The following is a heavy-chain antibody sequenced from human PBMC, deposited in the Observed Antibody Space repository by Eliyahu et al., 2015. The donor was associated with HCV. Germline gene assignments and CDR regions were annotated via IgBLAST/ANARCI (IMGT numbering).Heavy chain of an antibody. Sequence: VLLVQSGAEVKKPGASVKXSCKXSGYTFXNXGXTXVRKAPGQGLEWMGWISAYNGNTNYAPKLQGRVTMTTDSSTSTAYMEMRSLTSDDTAVYYCARPPSTITDYYFDYWGRGTLVTVSS. V-gene: IGHV1-18*01. CDR1: GYTFXNXG. D-gene: IGHD2-2*01. J-gene: IGHJ4*02. CDR2: ISAYNGNT. CDR3: ARPPSTITDYYFDY.